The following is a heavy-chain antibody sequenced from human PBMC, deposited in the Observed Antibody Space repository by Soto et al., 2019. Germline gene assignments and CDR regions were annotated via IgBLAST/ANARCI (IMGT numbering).Heavy chain of an antibody. CDR2: ISHDVTSR. V-gene: IGHV3-30-3*01. J-gene: IGHJ4*02. CDR1: GFTFNIYA. D-gene: IGHD3-10*01. Sequence: GGSLRLSCAASGFTFNIYAMHWVRQAPGKGLEWVAVISHDVTSRYYADSVKGRVTISRDNSKSMVFVQMNSLGVEDTAVYYCVRSSGVPTPDFDYWGQGTLVTVSS. CDR3: VRSSGVPTPDFDY.